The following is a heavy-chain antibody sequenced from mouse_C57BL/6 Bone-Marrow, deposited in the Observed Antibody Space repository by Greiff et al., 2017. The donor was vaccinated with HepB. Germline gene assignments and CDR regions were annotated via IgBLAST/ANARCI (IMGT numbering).Heavy chain of an antibody. CDR1: GYTFTSYW. D-gene: IGHD2-3*01. J-gene: IGHJ2*01. CDR3: ARDDGYFLYYFDY. Sequence: VQLQQPGAELVKPGASVKMSCKASGYTFTSYWITWVKQRPGQGLEWIGDIYPGSGSTNYNDKFKSKATLTVDTSSSTAYMQLSSLTSEDSAVYYCARDDGYFLYYFDYWGQGTTLTVSS. V-gene: IGHV1-55*01. CDR2: IYPGSGST.